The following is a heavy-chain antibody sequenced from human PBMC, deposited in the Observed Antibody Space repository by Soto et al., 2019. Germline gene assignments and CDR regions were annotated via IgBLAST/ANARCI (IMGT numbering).Heavy chain of an antibody. CDR3: ARISQSDFWSGYYYFFDY. CDR1: GYTFTDYG. CDR2: ITAFNGNT. J-gene: IGHJ4*02. D-gene: IGHD3-3*01. Sequence: QVHPVQSGAEVEKPGASVKVSCKASGYTFTDYGISWVRQAPGQGLQWMGWITAFNGNTKYAQQFQGRVTMTTDTSTRTAYMELRSLESDDTAVYYCARISQSDFWSGYYYFFDYWGQGTLVTVSS. V-gene: IGHV1-18*01.